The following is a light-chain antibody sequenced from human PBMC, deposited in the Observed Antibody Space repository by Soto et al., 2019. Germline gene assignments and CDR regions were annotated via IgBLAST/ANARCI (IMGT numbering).Light chain of an antibody. CDR1: SSDVGGYNY. J-gene: IGLJ2*01. V-gene: IGLV2-8*01. Sequence: QSALTQPPSASGSPGQSVTISYTGTSSDVGGYNYVSWYQQHPGKAPKLMIYDVSKRPSGVPDRFSGSKSGNTASLTVSGLQAEDEADYYCSSYAGSNGVVFGGGTQLTVL. CDR3: SSYAGSNGVV. CDR2: DVS.